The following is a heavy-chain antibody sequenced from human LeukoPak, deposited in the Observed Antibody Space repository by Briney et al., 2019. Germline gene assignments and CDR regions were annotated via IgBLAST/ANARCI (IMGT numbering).Heavy chain of an antibody. Sequence: GGSLRLSCAASGFTFSSYEMNRVRQAPGKGLEWVSYISSSGSTIYYADSVKGRFTISRDNSKNTLYLQMNSLRTEDTAVYYCARGDKQLVFNRNKGGFDPWGQGTLVTVSS. J-gene: IGHJ5*02. CDR1: GFTFSSYE. CDR2: ISSSGSTI. D-gene: IGHD6-13*01. CDR3: ARGDKQLVFNRNKGGFDP. V-gene: IGHV3-48*03.